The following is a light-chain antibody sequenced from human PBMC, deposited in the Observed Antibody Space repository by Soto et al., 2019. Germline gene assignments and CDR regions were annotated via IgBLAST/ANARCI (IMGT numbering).Light chain of an antibody. Sequence: QSVLTQPASQSGSPGLSITISCTGTSSDIGAYDYVSWFQQHPGQAPKLMIPEVNNRPSGVSNRFSGSKSGNTAYLTISGLQVEDEAELFCFSLTTTCTHVFGTGTKVTVL. CDR1: SSDIGAYDY. V-gene: IGLV2-14*01. CDR2: EVN. CDR3: FSLTTTCTHV. J-gene: IGLJ1*01.